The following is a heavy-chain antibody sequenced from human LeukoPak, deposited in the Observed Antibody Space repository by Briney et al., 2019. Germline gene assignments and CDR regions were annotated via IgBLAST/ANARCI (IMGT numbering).Heavy chain of an antibody. CDR3: ARSLRNAFDI. Sequence: GGSLRLSCAASGFTCSSYSMNWVRQAPGKGLEWVSYIRSSSSTIYYADSVKGRFTISTDNANNSLYLQMNSLRAEDTAVYYCARSLRNAFDIWGQGTMVTVSS. CDR2: IRSSSSTI. J-gene: IGHJ3*02. V-gene: IGHV3-48*01. CDR1: GFTCSSYS. D-gene: IGHD3-3*01.